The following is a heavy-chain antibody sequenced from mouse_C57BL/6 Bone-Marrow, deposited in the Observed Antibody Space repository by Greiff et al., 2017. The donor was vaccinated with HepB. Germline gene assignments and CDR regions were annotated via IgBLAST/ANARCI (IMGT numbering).Heavy chain of an antibody. CDR3: ARGLTGTTWFAY. CDR2: INPNNGGT. CDR1: GYTFTDYY. V-gene: IGHV1-26*01. J-gene: IGHJ3*01. Sequence: EVQLQQSGPELVKPGASVKISCKASGYTFTDYYMNWVKQSHGKSLEWIGDINPNNGGTSYNQKFKGKATLTVDKSSSTAYMELRSRTSEDSAVYYCARGLTGTTWFAYWGQGTLVTVSA. D-gene: IGHD4-1*01.